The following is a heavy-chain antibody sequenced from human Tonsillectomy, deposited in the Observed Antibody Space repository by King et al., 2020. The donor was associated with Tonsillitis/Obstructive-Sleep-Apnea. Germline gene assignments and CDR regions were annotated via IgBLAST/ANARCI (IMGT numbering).Heavy chain of an antibody. Sequence: VQLVESGGGLVQPGRSLRLSCAASGFTFDEYAMHWVRQDPGKGLEWVSGISRNSGSTGYADSVKGRFTISRDNAKNSLYLQMNSLRPEDTALYYCAKHIPDYYGSGTHYLDYWGQGTLVTVSS. CDR2: ISRNSGST. CDR3: AKHIPDYYGSGTHYLDY. CDR1: GFTFDEYA. J-gene: IGHJ4*02. V-gene: IGHV3-9*01. D-gene: IGHD3-10*01.